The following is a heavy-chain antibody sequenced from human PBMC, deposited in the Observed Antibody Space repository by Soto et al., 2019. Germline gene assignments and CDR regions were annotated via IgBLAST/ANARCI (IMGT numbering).Heavy chain of an antibody. CDR2: ISGMGGST. CDR1: GFTFSSYA. D-gene: IGHD2-8*01. CDR3: AKDLPSGVLMVYDNYGMDV. V-gene: IGHV3-23*01. J-gene: IGHJ6*02. Sequence: PGGPLRLSRAASGFTFSSYAMSCVRQAPGKGLEWVSAISGMGGSTYYADSVKGRFTISRDNSKNTLYLQMNSLRAEDTAVYYCAKDLPSGVLMVYDNYGMDVWGQGTTVTVSS.